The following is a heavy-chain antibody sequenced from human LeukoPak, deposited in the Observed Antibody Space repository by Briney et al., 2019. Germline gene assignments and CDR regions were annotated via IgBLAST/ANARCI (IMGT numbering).Heavy chain of an antibody. Sequence: SETLSLTCTVSGGSISSYYWSWIRQPPGKGLEWIGYIYYSGSTNYNPSLKSRVTISVETSKNQFSLKLSSVTAADTAVYYCARRYSGSYFVAFDIWGQGTMVTVSP. CDR2: IYYSGST. V-gene: IGHV4-59*08. CDR1: GGSISSYY. CDR3: ARRYSGSYFVAFDI. J-gene: IGHJ3*02. D-gene: IGHD1-26*01.